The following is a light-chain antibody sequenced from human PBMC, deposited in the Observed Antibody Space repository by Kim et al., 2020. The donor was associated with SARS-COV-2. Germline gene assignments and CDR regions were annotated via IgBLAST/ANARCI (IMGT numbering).Light chain of an antibody. CDR2: DGS. Sequence: ATVGDEVTITCRASQDVEIYLGWYQQKPGKAPKRLIYDGSSLQSEVPSRFSGSGSGTQFTLTISNLEPEDFATYYCLQHHSFPVTFGQGTRLEIK. J-gene: IGKJ5*01. V-gene: IGKV1-17*02. CDR3: LQHHSFPVT. CDR1: QDVEIY.